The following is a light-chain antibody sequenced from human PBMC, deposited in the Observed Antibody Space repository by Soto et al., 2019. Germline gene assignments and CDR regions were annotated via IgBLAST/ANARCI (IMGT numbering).Light chain of an antibody. CDR1: QSVSSSY. V-gene: IGKV3-20*01. CDR2: GAS. J-gene: IGKJ2*01. Sequence: EIVLTQSPGTLSLSPGERATLSCRASQSVSSSYLAWYQHKPGQAPRLLIYGASSRATGIPDRFSGSGSGTDFTLTISRLEPEDFAVYYCQQYGSSPHTFGQWTQLEIK. CDR3: QQYGSSPHT.